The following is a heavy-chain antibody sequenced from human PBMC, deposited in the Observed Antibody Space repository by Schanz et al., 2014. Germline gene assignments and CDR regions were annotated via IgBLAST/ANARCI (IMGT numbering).Heavy chain of an antibody. J-gene: IGHJ6*03. Sequence: QVQLVQSGAEVKKPGASVRVSCKASGYTFTTYAMSWVRQATGQGLEWMGWMNPKTGNTDHAQKCQGRVYMTWYASTSTAYLDLSRLRSEDTGVYYCARALKGKLAISGVVAAQNYYYMDVWGKGTTVTVSS. CDR3: ARALKGKLAISGVVAAQNYYYMDV. CDR2: MNPKTGNT. D-gene: IGHD3-3*01. V-gene: IGHV1-8*02. CDR1: GYTFTTYA.